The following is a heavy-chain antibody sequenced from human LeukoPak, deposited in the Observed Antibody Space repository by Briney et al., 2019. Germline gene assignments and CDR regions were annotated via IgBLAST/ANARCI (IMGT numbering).Heavy chain of an antibody. CDR2: INPNSGGT. V-gene: IGHV1-2*02. CDR3: ARDGGYCSGGSCYFGNWFDP. Sequence: ASVKVSCKASGYTFTGYYMHWVRQAPGQRLEWMGWINPNSGGTNYAQKFQGRVTMTRDTSISTAYMELSRLRSDDTAVYYCARDGGYCSGGSCYFGNWFDPWGQGTLVTVSS. J-gene: IGHJ5*02. D-gene: IGHD2-15*01. CDR1: GYTFTGYY.